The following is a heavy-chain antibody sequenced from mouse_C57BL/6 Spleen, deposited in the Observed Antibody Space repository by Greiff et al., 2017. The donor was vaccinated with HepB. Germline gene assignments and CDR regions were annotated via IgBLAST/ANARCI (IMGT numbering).Heavy chain of an antibody. D-gene: IGHD2-1*01. CDR1: GYTFTEYT. CDR2: FYPGSGSI. CDR3: ARQEAIYYGNYAWFAY. V-gene: IGHV1-62-2*01. J-gene: IGHJ3*01. Sequence: QVQLQQSGAELVKPGASVKLSCKASGYTFTEYTIHWVKQRSGQGLEWIGWFYPGSGSIKYNEKFKDKATLTADKSSSKVYMELSRLTSEDSAVYFCARQEAIYYGNYAWFAYWGQGTLVTVSA.